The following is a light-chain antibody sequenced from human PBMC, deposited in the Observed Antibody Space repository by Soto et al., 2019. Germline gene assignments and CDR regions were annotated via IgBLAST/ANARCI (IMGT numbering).Light chain of an antibody. Sequence: EIVMTQSPATLSVSPGERATLSCRASQSVSSNLAWYQQKAGQAPRLLIYGASTRATGIPARFSGSGAGTEFTLTISSLQSEDFAVYYCQQYNNWPAWTFGQETKVEIK. CDR3: QQYNNWPAWT. V-gene: IGKV3-15*01. CDR2: GAS. J-gene: IGKJ1*01. CDR1: QSVSSN.